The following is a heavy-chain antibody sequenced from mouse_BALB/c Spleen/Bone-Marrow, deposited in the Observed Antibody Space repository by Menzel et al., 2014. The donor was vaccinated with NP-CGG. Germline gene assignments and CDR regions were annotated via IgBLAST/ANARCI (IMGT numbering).Heavy chain of an antibody. CDR3: TREDYGYTFAY. Sequence: EVMLVESGGGLVKPGGSLKLSCAASGFTFSSYTMSWVRQTPEKRLEWVATISSGGSYTYYPDSVKGRFTISRDNATNTLYLQMSSLKSEDTAMYYCTREDYGYTFAYWGQGTLVTVSA. J-gene: IGHJ3*01. V-gene: IGHV5-6-4*01. D-gene: IGHD1-2*01. CDR1: GFTFSSYT. CDR2: ISSGGSYT.